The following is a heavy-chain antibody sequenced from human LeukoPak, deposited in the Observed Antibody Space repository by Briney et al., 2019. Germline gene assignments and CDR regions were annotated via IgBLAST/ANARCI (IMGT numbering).Heavy chain of an antibody. D-gene: IGHD4-23*01. CDR1: GFSLSTSGMC. J-gene: IGHJ6*03. CDR2: IDWDDDK. Sequence: SGPTLANPTQTLTLTCTFSGFSLSTSGMCVSWIRQPPGKALEWLARIDWDDDKYYSTYLKTRLTISKDTSKNQVVLTMTNVNPEDTATYYCARTAGGNSYFYYMDVWGEGTTVTVSS. V-gene: IGHV2-70*11. CDR3: ARTAGGNSYFYYMDV.